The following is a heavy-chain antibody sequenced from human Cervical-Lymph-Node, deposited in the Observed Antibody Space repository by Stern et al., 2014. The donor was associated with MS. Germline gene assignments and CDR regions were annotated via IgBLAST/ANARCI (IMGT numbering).Heavy chain of an antibody. CDR1: GFTFSSYG. CDR3: AKDFDIYYYYGMDV. V-gene: IGHV3-30*18. D-gene: IGHD2-15*01. J-gene: IGHJ6*02. CDR2: TSYDGSDK. Sequence: VQLVQSGGGAVQSGRSLRLSCAASGFTFSSYGMHWVRQAPGKGLEWLAVTSYDGSDKYYADSVKGRFTISRDNSKNTLYLQMNSLRAEDTAVYYCAKDFDIYYYYGMDVWGQGTTVTVSS.